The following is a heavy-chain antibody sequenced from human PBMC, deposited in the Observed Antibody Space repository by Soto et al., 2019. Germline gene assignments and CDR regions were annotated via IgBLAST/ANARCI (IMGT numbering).Heavy chain of an antibody. CDR2: ISGGGGNT. CDR3: AKDRGAGGRFSGIAVAGIPS. V-gene: IGHV3-23*01. CDR1: GFTFSSYA. D-gene: IGHD6-19*01. Sequence: PGGSLRLSCAASGFTFSSYAMSWVRQTPGKGLEWVSGISGGGGNTYYADSVTGRFTISRDNSRNTLYLQMNSLRAADTAIYYWAKDRGAGGRFSGIAVAGIPSWGQGTLVTVSS. J-gene: IGHJ5*02.